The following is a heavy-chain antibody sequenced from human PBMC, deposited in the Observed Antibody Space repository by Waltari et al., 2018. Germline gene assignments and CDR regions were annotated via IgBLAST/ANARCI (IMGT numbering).Heavy chain of an antibody. J-gene: IGHJ4*02. D-gene: IGHD6-13*01. V-gene: IGHV4-34*01. CDR3: ARGQFGAAAGTPFDY. Sequence: QVQLQQWGAGLLKPSETLSLTCAVYGGSFSGYYWSWIRQPPGKGLEWIGEINHSGSTNYNPSLKSRVTISVDTSKNQFSLKLTSVTAADTAVYYCARGQFGAAAGTPFDYWGQGTLVTVSS. CDR1: GGSFSGYY. CDR2: INHSGST.